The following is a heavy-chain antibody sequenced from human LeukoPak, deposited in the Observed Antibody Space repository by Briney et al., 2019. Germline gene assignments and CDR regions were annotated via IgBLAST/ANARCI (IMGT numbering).Heavy chain of an antibody. CDR3: SRSPYCSSTNCFDY. J-gene: IGHJ4*02. V-gene: IGHV4-30-2*01. CDR2: IYHSGST. D-gene: IGHD2-2*01. Sequence: SQTLSLTCTVSGDSISSGGYYWGWLRQPPGKGLECIGYIYHSGSTVYNPSLKSRVTISVDRSKNQFSLKLSSVTAADTAVYYCSRSPYCSSTNCFDYWGQGTLVTVSS. CDR1: GDSISSGGYY.